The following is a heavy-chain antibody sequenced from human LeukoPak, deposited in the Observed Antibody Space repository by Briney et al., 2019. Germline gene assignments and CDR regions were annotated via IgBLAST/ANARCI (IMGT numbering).Heavy chain of an antibody. D-gene: IGHD2-15*01. CDR3: ARWGQLLLHYYFDY. J-gene: IGHJ4*02. CDR2: ISSSSSYI. CDR1: GFTFSSYS. Sequence: GGSLRLSCAASGFTFSSYSMNWVRQAPGKRLEGVASISSSSSYIYYADSVKGGFTISRDNANNSLYLQMNSLRAEDTAVYYCARWGQLLLHYYFDYWGQGTLVTVSS. V-gene: IGHV3-21*01.